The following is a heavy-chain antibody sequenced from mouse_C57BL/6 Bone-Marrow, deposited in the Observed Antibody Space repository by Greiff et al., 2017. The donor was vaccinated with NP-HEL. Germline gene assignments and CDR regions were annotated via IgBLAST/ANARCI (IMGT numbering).Heavy chain of an antibody. J-gene: IGHJ3*01. D-gene: IGHD3-2*02. V-gene: IGHV1-5*01. CDR3: TRELRLRFPWFAY. CDR1: GYTFTSYW. Sequence: VQLQQSGTVLARPGASVKMSCKTSGYTFTSYWMHWVKQRPGQGLEWIGAIYPGNSDTSYNQKFKGKAKLTAVTSASTAYMELSSLTNEDSAVYYCTRELRLRFPWFAYWGQGTLVTVSA. CDR2: IYPGNSDT.